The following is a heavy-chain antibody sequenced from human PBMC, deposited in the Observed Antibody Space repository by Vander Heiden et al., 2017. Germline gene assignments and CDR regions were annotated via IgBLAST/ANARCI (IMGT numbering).Heavy chain of an antibody. J-gene: IGHJ4*02. CDR2: ISWNSGSI. D-gene: IGHD3-22*01. Sequence: EVQLVESGGGLLQPGRSLRLSCSASGYAFDDYAMHWVRQAPGKGLEWVSGISWNSGSIGYADSVKGRFTISRDNAKNSLYLQMNSLRAEDTALYYCAKDPGYYYDSSGYYHFDYWGQGTLVTVSS. V-gene: IGHV3-9*01. CDR3: AKDPGYYYDSSGYYHFDY. CDR1: GYAFDDYA.